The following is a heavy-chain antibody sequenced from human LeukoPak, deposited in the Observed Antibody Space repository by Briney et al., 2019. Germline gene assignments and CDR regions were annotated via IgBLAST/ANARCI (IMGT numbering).Heavy chain of an antibody. CDR3: ARGYSSSWYNWFDP. CDR1: GGSFSGYY. CDR2: INHSGST. J-gene: IGHJ5*02. V-gene: IGHV4-34*01. Sequence: SETLSLTRAVYGGSFSGYYWSWIRQPPGKGLEWIGEINHSGSTNYNPSLKSRVTISVDTSKNQFSLKLSSVTAADTAVYYCARGYSSSWYNWFDPWGQGTLVTVSS. D-gene: IGHD6-13*01.